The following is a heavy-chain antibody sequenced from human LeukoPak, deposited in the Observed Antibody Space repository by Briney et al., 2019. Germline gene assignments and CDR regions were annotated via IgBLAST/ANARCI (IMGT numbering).Heavy chain of an antibody. D-gene: IGHD2-15*01. CDR3: ARARRPPRYCSGGSCSNWFDP. CDR2: INHSGST. V-gene: IGHV4-34*01. CDR1: GGSFSGYY. Sequence: PSETLSLTCAVYGGSFSGYYWSWIRQPPGKGLEWIGEINHSGSTNYNPSLKSRVTISVDTSKNQFSLKLSSVTAADTAVYYCARARRPPRYCSGGSCSNWFDPWGQGTLVTVSS. J-gene: IGHJ5*02.